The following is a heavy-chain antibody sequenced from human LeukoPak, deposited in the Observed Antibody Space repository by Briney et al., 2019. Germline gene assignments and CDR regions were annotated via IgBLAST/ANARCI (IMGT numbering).Heavy chain of an antibody. D-gene: IGHD1-1*01. CDR2: ISGSADST. CDR3: TKITTGTVNY. CDR1: GFTFRNYA. J-gene: IGHJ4*02. Sequence: PGGSLRLSCAASGFTFRNYAMTWVRQAPGKGRELVSDISGSADSTNYADSVKGRFTISRDNSKNTLYLQMNSLRAEDTAIYYCTKITTGTVNYWGQGALVTVSS. V-gene: IGHV3-23*01.